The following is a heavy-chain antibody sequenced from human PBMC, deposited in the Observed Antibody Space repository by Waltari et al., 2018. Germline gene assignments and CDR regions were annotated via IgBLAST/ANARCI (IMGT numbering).Heavy chain of an antibody. V-gene: IGHV1-69*02. J-gene: IGHJ6*02. CDR3: ASYGLYYYGMDV. CDR1: GGTFSSYT. D-gene: IGHD3-10*01. Sequence: QVQLVQSGAEVKKPGSSVKVSCKASGGTFSSYTISWVRQAPGQGLEWMGRSSPILGIANHAQKVQGRVTITADKSTSTAYMELSSLRSEDTAVYYCASYGLYYYGMDVWGQGTTVTVSS. CDR2: SSPILGIA.